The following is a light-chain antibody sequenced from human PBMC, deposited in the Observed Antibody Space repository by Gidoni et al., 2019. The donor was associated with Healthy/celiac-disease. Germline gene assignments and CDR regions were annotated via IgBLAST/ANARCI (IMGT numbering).Light chain of an antibody. CDR2: DAS. CDR3: QQNDNLPIT. J-gene: IGKJ5*01. V-gene: IGKV1-33*01. CDR1: QDISNY. Sequence: DIQMTPSTSSLSAYVGDRVTITCQASQDISNYLNWYKQKTGKAPKLLIYDASNLETGVPSRFSGSGSGTDFTFNISSLQPEDIATYYCQQNDNLPITFGQGTRLEIK.